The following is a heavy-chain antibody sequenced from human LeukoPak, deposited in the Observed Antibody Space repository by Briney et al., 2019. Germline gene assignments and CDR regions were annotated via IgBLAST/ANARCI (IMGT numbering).Heavy chain of an antibody. CDR2: IRSETDGGTP. D-gene: IGHD2/OR15-2a*01. Sequence: GGSLRLSCAASGFTFSYAWMTWVRQAPGKGLEWVGHIRSETDGGTPDYAAPVKGRFTISRDDSKNTLYLQMNSLKTEGTAVYYCTTPTFHWGQGTLVTVSS. J-gene: IGHJ1*01. CDR1: GFTFSYAW. CDR3: TTPTFH. V-gene: IGHV3-15*01.